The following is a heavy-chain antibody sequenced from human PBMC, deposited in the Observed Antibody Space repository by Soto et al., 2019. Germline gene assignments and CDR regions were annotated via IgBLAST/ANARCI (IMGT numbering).Heavy chain of an antibody. D-gene: IGHD3-22*01. CDR3: ASTYYYDSSEVR. CDR1: GFTFSSYG. CDR2: ISYDGSNK. J-gene: IGHJ4*02. Sequence: GGSLRLSCAASGFTFSSYGMHWVRQAPGKGLEWVAVISYDGSNKYYADSVKGQFTISRDNSKNTLYLQMNSLRAEDTAVYYCASTYYYDSSEVRWGQGTLVTVSS. V-gene: IGHV3-30*03.